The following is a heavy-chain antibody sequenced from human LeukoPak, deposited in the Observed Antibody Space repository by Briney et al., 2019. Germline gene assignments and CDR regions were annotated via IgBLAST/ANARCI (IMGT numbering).Heavy chain of an antibody. V-gene: IGHV1-69*13. J-gene: IGHJ4*02. D-gene: IGHD3-22*01. Sequence: ASVKVSCKASGYTFTSYGISWVRQAPGQGLEWMGGIIPIFGTANYAQKFQGRVTITADESTSTAYMELSSLRSEDTAVYYCARGDDSSGYYEFDYWGQGTLVTVSS. CDR2: IIPIFGTA. CDR3: ARGDDSSGYYEFDY. CDR1: GYTFTSYG.